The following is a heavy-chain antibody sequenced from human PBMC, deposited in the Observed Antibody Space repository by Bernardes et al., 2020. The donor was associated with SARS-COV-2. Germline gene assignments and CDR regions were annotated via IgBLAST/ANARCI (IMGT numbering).Heavy chain of an antibody. V-gene: IGHV1-8*01. CDR2: MNPDSANT. Sequence: ASVKVSCKASGYTFTNYDINWVRQAAGQGLEWMGWMNPDSANTGYAQKFQGRITMTRNTSISTAYMELSSLRSEDTAVYYCARGPIGVAGTRVFDWFDPWGQGTLVPVSS. D-gene: IGHD6-19*01. J-gene: IGHJ5*02. CDR3: ARGPIGVAGTRVFDWFDP. CDR1: GYTFTNYD.